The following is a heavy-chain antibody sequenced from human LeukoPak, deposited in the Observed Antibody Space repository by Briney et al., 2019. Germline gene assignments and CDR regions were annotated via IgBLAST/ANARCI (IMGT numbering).Heavy chain of an antibody. Sequence: SETLSLTCTVSGGSISSYYWSWIRQPPGKGLEWIGEINHSGSTNYNPSLKSRVTISVDTSKNQFSLKLSSVTAADTAVYYCARGGLRIAARLRRDYYYGMDVWGQGTTVTVSS. D-gene: IGHD6-6*01. J-gene: IGHJ6*02. CDR2: INHSGST. CDR1: GGSISSYY. CDR3: ARGGLRIAARLRRDYYYGMDV. V-gene: IGHV4-34*01.